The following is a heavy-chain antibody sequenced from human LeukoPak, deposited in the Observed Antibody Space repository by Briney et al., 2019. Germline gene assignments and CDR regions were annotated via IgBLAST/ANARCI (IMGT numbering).Heavy chain of an antibody. J-gene: IGHJ4*02. CDR2: INPNSGGT. CDR3: ARYSGYDWVYARY. D-gene: IGHD5-12*01. V-gene: IGHV1-2*02. Sequence: RASVKVSCKASGYTFTSQYIHWVRQAPGQGLEWMGWINPNSGGTNYAQKFQGRVTMTRDTSISTAYMELSRLRSDDTAVYYCARYSGYDWVYARYWGQGTLVTVSS. CDR1: GYTFTSQY.